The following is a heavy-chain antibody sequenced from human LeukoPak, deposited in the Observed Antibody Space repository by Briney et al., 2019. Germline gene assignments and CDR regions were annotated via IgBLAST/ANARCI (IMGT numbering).Heavy chain of an antibody. CDR2: ISWNSGSI. CDR3: AKDRSPDFWSGNRPDY. D-gene: IGHD3-3*01. CDR1: GFTFDDYA. Sequence: PGRSLRLSCAASGFTFDDYAMHWVRQAPGKGLEWVSGISWNSGSIGYADSVKGRFTISRDNAKNSLYLQMNSLRAEDTALYYCAKDRSPDFWSGNRPDYWGQGTLVTVSS. J-gene: IGHJ4*02. V-gene: IGHV3-9*01.